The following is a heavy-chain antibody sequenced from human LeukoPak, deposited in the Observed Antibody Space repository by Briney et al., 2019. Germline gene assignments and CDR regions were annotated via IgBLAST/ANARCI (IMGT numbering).Heavy chain of an antibody. J-gene: IGHJ4*02. CDR1: GFTFSSYA. V-gene: IGHV3-9*01. CDR2: ISWNSGSI. CDR3: AKDMGQQLGFFDY. Sequence: GGSLRLSCAASGFTFSSYAMHWVRQAPGKGLEWVSGISWNSGSIGYADSVKGRFTISRDNAKNSLYLQMNSLRAEDTALYYCAKDMGQQLGFFDYWGQGTLVTVSS. D-gene: IGHD6-13*01.